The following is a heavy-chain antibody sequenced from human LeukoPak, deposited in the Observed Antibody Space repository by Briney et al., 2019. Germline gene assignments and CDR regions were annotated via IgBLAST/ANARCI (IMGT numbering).Heavy chain of an antibody. V-gene: IGHV1-2*02. J-gene: IGHJ6*02. CDR1: GYSFTDYS. CDR2: INPNSGGT. CDR3: ATGYCSGGSCPGPYQYVMDV. Sequence: GASVKVSCKASGYSFTDYSIHWVRQAPGQGPEWMGWINPNSGGTNYAQKFQGRVTMTRDMSISTAYMEMSSLRCEDTAVYYCATGYCSGGSCPGPYQYVMDVWGQGTTVIVSS. D-gene: IGHD2-15*01.